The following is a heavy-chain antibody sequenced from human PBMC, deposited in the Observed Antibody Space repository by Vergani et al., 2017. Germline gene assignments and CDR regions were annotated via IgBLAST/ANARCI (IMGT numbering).Heavy chain of an antibody. J-gene: IGHJ4*02. CDR2: ISWDGGST. D-gene: IGHD6-6*01. Sequence: EVQLVESGGVVVQPGGSLRLSCAASGFTFDDYTMHWVRQAPGKGLEWVSLISWDGGSTYYADSVKGRFTISRDNSKNSLYLQMNSLRTEDTALYYCAKDKYSSPYYFDYWGQGTLVTVSS. CDR3: AKDKYSSPYYFDY. V-gene: IGHV3-43*01. CDR1: GFTFDDYT.